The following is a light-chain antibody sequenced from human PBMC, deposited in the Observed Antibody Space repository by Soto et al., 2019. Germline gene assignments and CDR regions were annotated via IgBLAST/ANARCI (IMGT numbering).Light chain of an antibody. J-gene: IGKJ1*01. V-gene: IGKV1-27*01. CDR2: AAS. Sequence: DIQKTQSPSSLSASVGDRVIITCRASQGISNYLAWYQQKPGKVPKLLIYAASTLQSGVPSRFSGFGSGTDFTLTVSSLQPEDVATYYCQKYNSAPLTFGQGTKVEIK. CDR3: QKYNSAPLT. CDR1: QGISNY.